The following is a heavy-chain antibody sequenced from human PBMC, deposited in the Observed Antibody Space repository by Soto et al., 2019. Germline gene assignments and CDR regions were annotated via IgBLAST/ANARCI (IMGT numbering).Heavy chain of an antibody. J-gene: IGHJ6*02. CDR1: GGAFSGYY. Sequence: SETLSLTCAVYGGAFSGYYWSWIRQPPGKGLEWMGEINHSGSTNYNLSLKSRVTISVDTSKNQFSLKLSSVTAADTAVYYCAREVYDYVWGSYRYPPHYYYAMDVWGQGTTVTVS. CDR2: INHSGST. V-gene: IGHV4-34*01. CDR3: AREVYDYVWGSYRYPPHYYYAMDV. D-gene: IGHD3-16*02.